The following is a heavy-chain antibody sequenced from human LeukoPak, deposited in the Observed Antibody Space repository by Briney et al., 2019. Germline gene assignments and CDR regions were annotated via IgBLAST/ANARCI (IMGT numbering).Heavy chain of an antibody. V-gene: IGHV3-48*03. CDR2: ISSSGSTI. CDR3: ARSAAARSFGY. D-gene: IGHD6-13*01. Sequence: GGSLRLSCAASGFTFSSYEMNWVRQAPGKGLEWVSYISSSGSTIYYADSVKGRFTISRDNAKNSLYLQMNSLRAEDTAVCYCARSAAARSFGYWGQGTLVTVSS. J-gene: IGHJ4*02. CDR1: GFTFSSYE.